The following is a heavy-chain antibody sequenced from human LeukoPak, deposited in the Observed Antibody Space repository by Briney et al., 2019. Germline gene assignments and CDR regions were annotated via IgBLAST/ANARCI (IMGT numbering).Heavy chain of an antibody. Sequence: GGSLRLSCAASGFTFNKAWMSWVRQAPGKGLEWVSVISGSGGTTYSADSVKGRFTISRDNSKNTLYLEMNSLRGEDTAVYYCAKAFFFREGYYFDYWGQGTLVTVSS. J-gene: IGHJ4*02. CDR2: ISGSGGTT. CDR1: GFTFNKAW. V-gene: IGHV3-23*01. CDR3: AKAFFFREGYYFDY. D-gene: IGHD1-26*01.